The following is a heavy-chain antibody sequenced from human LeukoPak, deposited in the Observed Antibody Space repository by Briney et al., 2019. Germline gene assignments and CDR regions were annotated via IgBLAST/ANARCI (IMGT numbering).Heavy chain of an antibody. V-gene: IGHV4-39*01. CDR2: IYFSGST. D-gene: IGHD2-8*02. CDR1: GAPTRISIYT. J-gene: IGHJ4*02. Sequence: PSETLSLTCTVSGAPTRISIYTWAWFGHPPGKGREWIATIYFSGSTYYNPSLKSRVTISVDTSKNQFSLKLSTVTAADTAVYYCARHRVGTGGPGYFDYWGQGALVTVSS. CDR3: ARHRVGTGGPGYFDY.